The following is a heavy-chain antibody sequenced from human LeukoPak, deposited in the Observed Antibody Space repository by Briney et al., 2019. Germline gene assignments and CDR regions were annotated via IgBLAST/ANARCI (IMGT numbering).Heavy chain of an antibody. CDR3: ARRADSSGYYFDY. Sequence: GGSLRLSCAASGFTFSSYAMRWVRQAPGKGLEWVSTISGSGGSTYYADSVKGRFTISRDNSKNTLYLQMNSLRAEDTAVYYCARRADSSGYYFDYWGQGTLVTVSS. V-gene: IGHV3-23*01. D-gene: IGHD3-22*01. CDR2: ISGSGGST. J-gene: IGHJ4*02. CDR1: GFTFSSYA.